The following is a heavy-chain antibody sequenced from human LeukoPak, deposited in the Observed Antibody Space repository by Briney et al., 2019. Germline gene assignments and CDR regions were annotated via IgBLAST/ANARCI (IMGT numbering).Heavy chain of an antibody. D-gene: IGHD2-15*01. CDR2: IKQDGSEK. CDR1: GFTFSSYW. V-gene: IGHV3-7*01. CDR3: ARGGSRWYDAFDI. J-gene: IGHJ3*02. Sequence: GGSLRLSCAASGFTFSSYWMNWVRQAPGKGLEWVANIKQDGSEKYYVDSVKGRFTISRDNAKNSLYLQMNSLRAEDTAVYYCARGGSRWYDAFDIWGQGTMVTVSS.